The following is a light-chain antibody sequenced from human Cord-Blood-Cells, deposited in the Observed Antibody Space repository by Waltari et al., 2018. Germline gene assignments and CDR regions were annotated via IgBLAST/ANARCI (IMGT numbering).Light chain of an antibody. CDR2: EVS. CDR1: SSDVGGYNY. V-gene: IGLV2-14*01. CDR3: SSYTSSSSYVV. J-gene: IGLJ2*01. Sequence: QSALTQPASVSGSPGQSITISCTGTSSDVGGYNYISWYQQHPGKAPKLMLDEVSTRASGFSNRFSCSKSGNTASRTIAGLQAEDEADYYCSSYTSSSSYVVFGGGTKLTVL.